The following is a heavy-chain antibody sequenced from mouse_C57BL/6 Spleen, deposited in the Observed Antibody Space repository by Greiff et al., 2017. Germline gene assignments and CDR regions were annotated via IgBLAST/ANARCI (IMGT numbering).Heavy chain of an antibody. Sequence: QVQLQQPGAELVKPGASVKLSCKASGYTFTSYWMHWVKQRPGQGLEWIGEIDPSDSYTNYNQKFKGKATLTVDKSSSTAYMQLSSLTSEDSAVYYCARHHYGSSSDAMDYWGQGTSVTVAS. CDR2: IDPSDSYT. CDR3: ARHHYGSSSDAMDY. CDR1: GYTFTSYW. J-gene: IGHJ4*01. D-gene: IGHD1-1*01. V-gene: IGHV1-69*02.